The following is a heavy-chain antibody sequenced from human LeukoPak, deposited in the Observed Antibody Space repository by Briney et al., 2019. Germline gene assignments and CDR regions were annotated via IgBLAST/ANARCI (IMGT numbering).Heavy chain of an antibody. Sequence: PSETLSLTCAVHGGSFSGYYWSWIRQPPGGGLEWIGEINHSGSTNYNPSLKSRVTISVDTSKNQFSLKLSSVTAADTAVYYCARTKNTMVRGVTFDYWGQGTLVTVSS. D-gene: IGHD3-10*01. CDR2: INHSGST. CDR1: GGSFSGYY. V-gene: IGHV4-34*01. CDR3: ARTKNTMVRGVTFDY. J-gene: IGHJ4*02.